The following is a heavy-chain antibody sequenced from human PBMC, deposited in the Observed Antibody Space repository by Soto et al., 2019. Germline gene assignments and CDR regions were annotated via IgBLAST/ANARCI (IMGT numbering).Heavy chain of an antibody. J-gene: IGHJ3*02. CDR3: ARAGVYDAFDI. V-gene: IGHV1-18*01. CDR1: GYTFTSYG. CDR2: ISAYNGNT. Sequence: ASVKVSCKASGYTFTSYGISWVRQAPGQGLEWKGWISAYNGNTNYAQKFQGRVTITRDTSASTAYMELSSLRSEDTAVYYCARAGVYDAFDIWGQGTMVTVSS.